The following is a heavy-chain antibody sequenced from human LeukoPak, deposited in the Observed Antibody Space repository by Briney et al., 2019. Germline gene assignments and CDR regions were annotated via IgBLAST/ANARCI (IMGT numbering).Heavy chain of an antibody. D-gene: IGHD6-6*01. Sequence: PSETLSLTCTVSGGSISSFYWSWIRQPPGKGLEWIGYIYYSGSTNYNPSLKSRVTMSVDTSKNQFSLKLSSVTAADTAVYYCAREGQLVPFFDYWGQGTLVTVSS. CDR1: GGSISSFY. CDR3: AREGQLVPFFDY. J-gene: IGHJ4*02. V-gene: IGHV4-59*12. CDR2: IYYSGST.